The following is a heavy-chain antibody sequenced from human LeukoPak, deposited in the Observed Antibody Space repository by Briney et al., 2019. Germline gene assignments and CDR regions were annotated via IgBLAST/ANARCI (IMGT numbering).Heavy chain of an antibody. D-gene: IGHD6-19*01. CDR2: ISRSGSMI. CDR3: AAPAGRSDGFDI. V-gene: IGHV3-11*01. CDR1: EFTLSDYY. J-gene: IGHJ3*02. Sequence: PGGSLRLSCAVSEFTLSDYYMSWIRQAPGKGPEWVSYISRSGSMIYYADSVKGRFTISRDNAKNLLYLEMNNLRAEDTAVYYCAAPAGRSDGFDIWGQGTMVTVSS.